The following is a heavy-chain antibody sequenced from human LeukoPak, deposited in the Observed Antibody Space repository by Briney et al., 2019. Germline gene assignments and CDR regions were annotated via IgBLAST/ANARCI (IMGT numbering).Heavy chain of an antibody. CDR1: GFTFSSYE. CDR2: ISESGTTL. V-gene: IGHV3-48*03. Sequence: PGASLRLSCAASGFTFSSYEMHWVRQAPGNGLEWVSYISESGTTLYYAHSVKVRFTISRDNATTSLYLQMNSLRAEDTAVYYCARKGRDTYGFDMWGQGTMVTVSS. CDR3: ARKGRDTYGFDM. J-gene: IGHJ3*02.